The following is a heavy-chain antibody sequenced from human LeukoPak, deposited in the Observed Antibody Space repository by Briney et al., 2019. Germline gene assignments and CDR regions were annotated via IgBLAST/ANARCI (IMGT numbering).Heavy chain of an antibody. Sequence: SQTLSLTCTVSGGSISSGSYFWSWIRQPAGKGLEWIGRIYTSGSTNYNPSLKSRVTISVDTSKNQFSLKLSSVTAADTAVYYCARDRCSSTNCYTGGIDYWGQGTLVTVSS. D-gene: IGHD2-2*02. CDR2: IYTSGST. CDR1: GGSISSGSYF. V-gene: IGHV4-61*02. CDR3: ARDRCSSTNCYTGGIDY. J-gene: IGHJ4*02.